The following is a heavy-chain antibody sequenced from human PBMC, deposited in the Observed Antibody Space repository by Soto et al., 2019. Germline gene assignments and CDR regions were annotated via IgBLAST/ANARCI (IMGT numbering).Heavy chain of an antibody. CDR1: GGSFSGYY. CDR2: INHSGST. V-gene: IGHV4-34*01. CDR3: ARGSLRYSGYDFYHGDYGY. J-gene: IGHJ4*02. Sequence: QVQLQQWGAGLLKPSETLSLTCAVYGGSFSGYYWSWIRQPPGKGLEWIGEINHSGSTNYNPSLKSRVTISVDTSKNQFSLKLSSVTAADSAVYYCARGSLRYSGYDFYHGDYGYWGQGTLVTVSS. D-gene: IGHD5-12*01.